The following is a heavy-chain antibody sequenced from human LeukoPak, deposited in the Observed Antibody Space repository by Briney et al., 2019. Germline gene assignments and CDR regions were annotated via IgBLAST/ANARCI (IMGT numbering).Heavy chain of an antibody. D-gene: IGHD3-22*01. CDR1: GDSVSRSDSY. V-gene: IGHV4-39*01. CDR2: IYYSRRI. J-gene: IGHJ1*01. Sequence: SETLSLTCSVSGDSVSRSDSYWDWIRQPPWNGLEWTGTIYYSRRIYYSPSLKSRVTMSVDPSNNQFSLNLRSVTAADTALYYCARRRYYDGSGYLEWGQGTLLSVSS. CDR3: ARRRYYDGSGYLE.